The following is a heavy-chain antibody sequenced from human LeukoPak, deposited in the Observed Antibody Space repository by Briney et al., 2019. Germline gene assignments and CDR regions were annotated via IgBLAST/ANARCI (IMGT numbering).Heavy chain of an antibody. D-gene: IGHD3-10*01. CDR2: IKQDGSEK. V-gene: IGHV3-7*01. Sequence: GGSLRLSCAASGFTFSRYWMSWVRQAPGKGLEWVANIKQDGSEKYYVDSVRGRFTISRDNAKNSLYLQMNSLRAEDTAVYYCAREQYGSGSHTSFGYWGQGTLVTVSS. CDR1: GFTFSRYW. J-gene: IGHJ4*02. CDR3: AREQYGSGSHTSFGY.